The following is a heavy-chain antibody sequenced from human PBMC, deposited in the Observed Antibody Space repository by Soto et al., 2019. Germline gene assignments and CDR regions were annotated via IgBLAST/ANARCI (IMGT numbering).Heavy chain of an antibody. D-gene: IGHD6-19*01. V-gene: IGHV1-69*13. CDR1: GGTFSSYA. Sequence: SVKVSCKASGGTFSSYAISWVRQAPGQGLEWMGGIIPIFGTANYAQKFQGRVTITADESTSTAYMELSSLRSEDTAVYYCARDLRAVAGTEYFQHWGQGTLVTVS. CDR2: IIPIFGTA. J-gene: IGHJ1*01. CDR3: ARDLRAVAGTEYFQH.